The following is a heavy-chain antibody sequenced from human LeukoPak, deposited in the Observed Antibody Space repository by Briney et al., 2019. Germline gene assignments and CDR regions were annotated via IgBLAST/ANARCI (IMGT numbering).Heavy chain of an antibody. CDR3: ARDHGERKTDY. CDR2: INWNSGSI. J-gene: IGHJ4*02. V-gene: IGHV3-9*01. CDR1: GFTFDDYA. Sequence: NPGGSLRLSCAASGFTFDDYAMHWVRQAPGKGLEWVSGINWNSGSIGYADSVKGRFTISRDNAKNSLYLHMDSLRAEDTAVYYCARDHGERKTDYWGQGTLVTVSS. D-gene: IGHD2-21*01.